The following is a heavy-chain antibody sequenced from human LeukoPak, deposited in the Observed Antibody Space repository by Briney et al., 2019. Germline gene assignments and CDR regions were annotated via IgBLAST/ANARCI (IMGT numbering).Heavy chain of an antibody. D-gene: IGHD6-13*01. CDR3: ARKWAAAGTSVDYYYGMDV. Sequence: GGSLRLSCAASGFTVSSNYMSWVRQAPGKGLEWVSVICSGGSTYYADSVKGRFTISRDNSKDTLYLQMNSLRAEDTAVYYCARKWAAAGTSVDYYYGMDVWGQGTTVTVSS. CDR2: ICSGGST. J-gene: IGHJ6*02. CDR1: GFTVSSNY. V-gene: IGHV3-53*01.